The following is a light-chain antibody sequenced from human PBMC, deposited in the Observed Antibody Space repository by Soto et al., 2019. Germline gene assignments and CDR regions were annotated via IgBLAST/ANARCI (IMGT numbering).Light chain of an antibody. J-gene: IGLJ1*01. CDR3: VSCAGSKNA. V-gene: IGLV2-8*01. CDR1: SCDVGACNY. Sequence: QSALTQPASASGSPGQSVTISCTGTSCDVGACNYVSRYQRHPGKAPKLMIYVVSKRPSGVPDRFSASKSGNTASLTVSGLQAEDEADYYCVSCAGSKNAFGTGTKLTVL. CDR2: VVS.